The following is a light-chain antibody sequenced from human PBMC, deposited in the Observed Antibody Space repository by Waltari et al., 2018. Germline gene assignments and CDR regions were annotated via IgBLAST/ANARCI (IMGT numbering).Light chain of an antibody. CDR3: AAWDDTVKSVL. CDR1: KSNPGKTP. V-gene: IGLV1-47*01. Sequence: QSILTQPPSEPATPLQTVTISCSGHKSNPGKTPASGFQQVPGTAPKVLIYKDDRRPSGVPDRFSASKSGTSASLAISGLRSDDEADYYCAAWDDTVKSVLFGGGTKLTVL. CDR2: KDD. J-gene: IGLJ2*01.